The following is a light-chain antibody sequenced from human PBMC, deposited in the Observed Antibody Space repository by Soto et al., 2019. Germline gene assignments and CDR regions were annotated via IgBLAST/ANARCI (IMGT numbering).Light chain of an antibody. CDR2: GAS. CDR3: QQYGNSPQT. V-gene: IGKV3-20*01. J-gene: IGKJ1*01. CDR1: QTVSSIF. Sequence: EIVLTQSPGTLSLSPGERATLFCRASQTVSSIFLAWYQQKRGQAPRLLIYGASTRATGIPDRFSGSGSGTDFTLTIARLEPGDFAVYYCQQYGNSPQTFGQGTK.